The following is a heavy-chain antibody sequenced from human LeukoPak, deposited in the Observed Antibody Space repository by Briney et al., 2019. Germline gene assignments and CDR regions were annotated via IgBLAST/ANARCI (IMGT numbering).Heavy chain of an antibody. CDR1: GFTFSSYA. Sequence: GGSLRLSCAASGFTFSSYAMSWVRQAPGKGLEWVSAISGSGGSTYYADSVKGRFTISRDNSKNTLYLQMNSLRAEDTAVYYCARGIYYYYGMDVWGQGTTVTVSS. CDR3: ARGIYYYYGMDV. J-gene: IGHJ6*02. D-gene: IGHD1-14*01. V-gene: IGHV3-23*01. CDR2: ISGSGGST.